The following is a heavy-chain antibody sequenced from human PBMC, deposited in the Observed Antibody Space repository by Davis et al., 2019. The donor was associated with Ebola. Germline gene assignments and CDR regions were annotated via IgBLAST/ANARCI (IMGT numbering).Heavy chain of an antibody. Sequence: AASVKVSCKASGYTFTGYYMHWVRQAPGQGLEWMGWINPNSGGTNYAQKFQGWVTMTRDTSISTAYMELSSLRSEDTAVYYCAREDSSSWYRYWGQGTLVTVSS. V-gene: IGHV1-2*04. D-gene: IGHD6-13*01. CDR3: AREDSSSWYRY. CDR1: GYTFTGYY. J-gene: IGHJ4*02. CDR2: INPNSGGT.